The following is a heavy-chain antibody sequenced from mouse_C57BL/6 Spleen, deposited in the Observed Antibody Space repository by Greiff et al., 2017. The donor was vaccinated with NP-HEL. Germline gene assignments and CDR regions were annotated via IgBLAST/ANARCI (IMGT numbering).Heavy chain of an antibody. CDR2: INPYNGGT. CDR1: GYTFTDYY. J-gene: IGHJ2*01. Sequence: EVQLQQSGPVLVKPGASVKMSCKASGYTFTDYYMNWVKQSHGKSLEWIGVINPYNGGTSYNQKFKGKATLTVDKSSSTAYMELNSLTSEDSAVYYCARDSSGGLYYFDYWGQGTTLTVSS. V-gene: IGHV1-19*01. CDR3: ARDSSGGLYYFDY. D-gene: IGHD3-2*02.